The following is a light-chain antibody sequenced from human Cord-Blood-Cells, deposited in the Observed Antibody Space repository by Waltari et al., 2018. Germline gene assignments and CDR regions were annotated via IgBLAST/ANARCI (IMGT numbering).Light chain of an antibody. CDR1: KLGDKY. CDR3: QAWDSSTVV. CDR2: QDS. V-gene: IGLV3-1*01. Sequence: SYELTQPPSVSFSPGHPASITCPGDKLGDKYACWYQQKPGQSPVLFIYQDSKQPSGPPERFSGSNSGNTATLTISGTQAMDEADYYCQAWDSSTVVFGGGTKLTVL. J-gene: IGLJ2*01.